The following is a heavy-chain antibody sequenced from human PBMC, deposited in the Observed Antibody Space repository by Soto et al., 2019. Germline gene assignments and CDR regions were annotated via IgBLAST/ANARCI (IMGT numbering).Heavy chain of an antibody. CDR3: ARVLINMVRGPTSFDH. D-gene: IGHD3-10*01. J-gene: IGHJ5*02. CDR2: INAGNGNT. V-gene: IGHV1-3*01. Sequence: ASVKVSCKASGYTFTSYAMHWVRHAPGQRLEWMGWINAGNGNTKYSQKFQGRVTITRDTSASTAYMELSSLRSEDTAVYYCARVLINMVRGPTSFDHWGQGTLVTVSS. CDR1: GYTFTSYA.